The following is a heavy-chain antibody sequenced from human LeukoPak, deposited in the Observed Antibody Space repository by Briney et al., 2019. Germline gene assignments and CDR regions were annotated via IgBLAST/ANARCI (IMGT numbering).Heavy chain of an antibody. CDR3: ARYGRDGYFDWLGYYFDY. CDR2: ISSSSSYI. J-gene: IGHJ4*02. Sequence: PGGSLRLSCAASGFTFSSYSMNWVRQAPGKGLEWVSSISSSSSYIYYADSVKGRFTISRDNAENSLYLQMNSLRAEDTAVYYCARYGRDGYFDWLGYYFDYWGQGTLVTVSS. V-gene: IGHV3-21*01. D-gene: IGHD3-9*01. CDR1: GFTFSSYS.